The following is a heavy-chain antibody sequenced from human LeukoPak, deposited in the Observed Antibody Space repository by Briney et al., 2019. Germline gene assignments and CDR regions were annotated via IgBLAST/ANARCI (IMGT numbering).Heavy chain of an antibody. Sequence: ASVKVSCKASGGTFSSYAISWVRQAPGQGLEWMGGIIPIFGTANYAQKFQGRVTITADESTSTAYMELSSLRSEDTAVYYCARDSYCSGGSCYSAGGYWGQGTLVTVSS. CDR1: GGTFSSYA. J-gene: IGHJ4*02. V-gene: IGHV1-69*13. CDR2: IIPIFGTA. D-gene: IGHD2-15*01. CDR3: ARDSYCSGGSCYSAGGY.